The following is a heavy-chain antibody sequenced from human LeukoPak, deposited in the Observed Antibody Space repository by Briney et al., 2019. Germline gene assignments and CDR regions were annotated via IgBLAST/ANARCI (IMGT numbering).Heavy chain of an antibody. J-gene: IGHJ6*02. D-gene: IGHD2-2*01. CDR2: INHSGRT. CDR1: GGSFSDYF. V-gene: IGHV4-34*01. CDR3: ARDVVVVPAAIHYGMDV. Sequence: ETLSLTCAVYGGSFSDYFWGWIRQPPGKGLEWIGEINHSGRTYYNPSLKSRVTISVDTSKNQFSLNLSSVTAADTAVYYCARDVVVVPAAIHYGMDVWGQGTTVTVSS.